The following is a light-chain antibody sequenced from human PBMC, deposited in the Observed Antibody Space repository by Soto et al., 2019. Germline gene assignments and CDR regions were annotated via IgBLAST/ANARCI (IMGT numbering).Light chain of an antibody. V-gene: IGLV2-11*01. J-gene: IGLJ3*02. CDR3: CSFAATYTWV. CDR2: DVT. CDR1: SSDVGGYNY. Sequence: QSALTQPRSVSASPGQSVTISCTGTSSDVGGYNYVSWYHQHPGQAPKLMIYDVTKRPSGVPGRFSGSKSGNTASLTISGLQAEDEGDYYCCSFAATYTWVFGGGTKVTVL.